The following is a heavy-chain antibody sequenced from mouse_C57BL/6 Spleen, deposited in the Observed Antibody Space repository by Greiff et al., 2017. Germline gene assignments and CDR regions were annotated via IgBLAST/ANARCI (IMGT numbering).Heavy chain of an antibody. D-gene: IGHD1-1*01. CDR2: INPSNGGT. V-gene: IGHV1-53*01. Sequence: QVQLQQPGTELVKPGASVKLSCKASGYTFTSYWMHWVKQRPGQGLEWIGNINPSNGGTNYNEKFKSKATLTVDKSSSTAYMQLSSLTSEDSAVYYCARTPDYYGSSYYAMDYWGQGTSVTVSS. CDR1: GYTFTSYW. CDR3: ARTPDYYGSSYYAMDY. J-gene: IGHJ4*01.